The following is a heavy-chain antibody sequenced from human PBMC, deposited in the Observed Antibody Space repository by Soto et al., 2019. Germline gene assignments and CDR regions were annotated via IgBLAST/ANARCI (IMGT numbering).Heavy chain of an antibody. Sequence: QVQLVESGGGVVQPGRSLRLSCAVSGFTFSKYGMHWVRQAPGKGLEWVSIISYDGNNKYYADSVKGRFTISRDNSKNTLFLQMNSLRTKNTAVYYCAKDATNYYAGADYWGQGNLVTDCS. V-gene: IGHV3-30*18. CDR2: ISYDGNNK. CDR1: GFTFSKYG. J-gene: IGHJ4*02. CDR3: AKDATNYYAGADY. D-gene: IGHD1-26*01.